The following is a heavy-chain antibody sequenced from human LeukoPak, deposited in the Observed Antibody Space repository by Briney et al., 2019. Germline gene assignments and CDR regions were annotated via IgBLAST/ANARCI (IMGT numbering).Heavy chain of an antibody. CDR1: RFTLSNYW. J-gene: IGHJ4*02. Sequence: GGSLRLSCVASRFTLSNYWMSWVRQAPGKGLEGVANINQDGSKKPYADSMKGRFTISRDNAKESLYLQLNSLRADDTAVYYCAKWGPHCVGDYCPALDSWGQGTLVTVSS. CDR3: AKWGPHCVGDYCPALDS. D-gene: IGHD2-21*02. CDR2: INQDGSKK. V-gene: IGHV3-7*01.